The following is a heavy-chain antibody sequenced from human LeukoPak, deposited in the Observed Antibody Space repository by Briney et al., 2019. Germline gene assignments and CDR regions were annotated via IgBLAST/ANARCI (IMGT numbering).Heavy chain of an antibody. D-gene: IGHD6-6*01. CDR3: ARNLECRKYSSSSCYYYYMDV. J-gene: IGHJ6*03. CDR2: IIPIFGTA. CDR1: GGTFSSYA. Sequence: GASVKVSCKXSGGTFSSYAISWVRQAPGQGLEWVGVIIPIFGTANYSQKFQGRVTITADESTSTAYMELSSLRSEDTAVYYCARNLECRKYSSSSCYYYYMDVWGKGTTVTVSS. V-gene: IGHV1-69*01.